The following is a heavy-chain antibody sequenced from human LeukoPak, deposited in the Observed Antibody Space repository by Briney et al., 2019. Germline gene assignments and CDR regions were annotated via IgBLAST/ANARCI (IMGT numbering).Heavy chain of an antibody. CDR3: AKEVGYGSPYFDY. V-gene: IGHV3-74*01. CDR1: GFTFSDHW. CDR2: IKTDGSWT. J-gene: IGHJ4*02. Sequence: PGGSLRLSCAASGFTFSDHWMHWVRQVPGKGLVWVSRIKTDGSWTNDADSVKGRFTISRDNSKNTLYLQMNNARVDDTAVYYCAKEVGYGSPYFDYWGQGTLVTVSS. D-gene: IGHD5-12*01.